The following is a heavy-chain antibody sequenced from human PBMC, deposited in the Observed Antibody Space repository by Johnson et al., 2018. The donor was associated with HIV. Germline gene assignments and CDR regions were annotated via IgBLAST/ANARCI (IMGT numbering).Heavy chain of an antibody. J-gene: IGHJ3*02. CDR3: ASVYYDILTGYYYDAFDI. CDR2: ISYDGSNK. D-gene: IGHD3-9*01. CDR1: GFTFSSYD. Sequence: QVQLVESGGGLVQPGGSLRLSCEASGFTFSSYDMHWVRQAPGKGLEWVALISYDGSNKYYADSVKGRFTISRDNSKTTLYLQMNSLRAEDTAVYYCASVYYDILTGYYYDAFDIWGQGTMVTVSS. V-gene: IGHV3-30-3*01.